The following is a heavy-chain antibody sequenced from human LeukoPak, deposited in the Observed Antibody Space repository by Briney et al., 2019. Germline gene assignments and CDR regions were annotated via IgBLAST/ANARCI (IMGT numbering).Heavy chain of an antibody. CDR2: ISYDGSNK. CDR1: GFTFSSYA. J-gene: IGHJ4*02. CDR3: ARDPLMITFGGVIEYYFDY. V-gene: IGHV3-30*04. D-gene: IGHD3-16*02. Sequence: GRSLRLSCAASGFTFSSYAMHWVRQAPGKGLEWVAVISYDGSNKYYADSVKGRFTISRDNSKNTLYLQMNSLRAEDTAVYYCARDPLMITFGGVIEYYFDYWGQGTLVTVSS.